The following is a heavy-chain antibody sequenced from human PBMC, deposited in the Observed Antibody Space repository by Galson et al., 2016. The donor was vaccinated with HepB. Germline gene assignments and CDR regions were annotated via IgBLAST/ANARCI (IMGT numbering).Heavy chain of an antibody. J-gene: IGHJ6*02. V-gene: IGHV3-23*01. CDR3: AKQFVDV. D-gene: IGHD3-16*01. Sequence: SLRLSCAASGFTLRSFAMNWVRQAPGKGLEWVSSISEYGDTTDYADSVKGRFTISRDNPKNTLYLQVDSLRVADTAVYYCAKQFVDVWGQGTTVTVSS. CDR1: GFTLRSFA. CDR2: ISEYGDTT.